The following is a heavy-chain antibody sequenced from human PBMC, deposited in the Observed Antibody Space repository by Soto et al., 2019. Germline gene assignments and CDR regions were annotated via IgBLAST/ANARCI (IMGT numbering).Heavy chain of an antibody. Sequence: ESGGGLIQPGGSLRLSCAASGFTVSSNYMSWVRQAPGKGLEWVSVIYSGGSTYYADSVKGRFTIYRDNSKNTLYLQMNSLRAEDTAVYYCARSPMGATYFDYWGQGTLVTVSS. CDR1: GFTVSSNY. D-gene: IGHD1-26*01. CDR3: ARSPMGATYFDY. V-gene: IGHV3-53*01. CDR2: IYSGGST. J-gene: IGHJ4*02.